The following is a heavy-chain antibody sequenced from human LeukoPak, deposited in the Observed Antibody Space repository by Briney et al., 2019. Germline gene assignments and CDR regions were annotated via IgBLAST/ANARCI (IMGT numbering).Heavy chain of an antibody. J-gene: IGHJ4*02. CDR3: ARDSLGPVLLWFGELGY. D-gene: IGHD3-10*01. Sequence: SETLSLTCAVSGYSISSGYYWGWIRQPPGKGLEWIGSIYHSGSTYYNPSLKSRVTISVDTSKNQSSLKLSSVTAADTAVYYCARDSLGPVLLWFGELGYWGQGTLVTVSS. CDR2: IYHSGST. V-gene: IGHV4-38-2*02. CDR1: GYSISSGYY.